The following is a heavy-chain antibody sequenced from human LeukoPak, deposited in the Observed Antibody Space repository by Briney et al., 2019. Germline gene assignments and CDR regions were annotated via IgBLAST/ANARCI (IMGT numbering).Heavy chain of an antibody. V-gene: IGHV3-33*01. Sequence: PGRFLRLSCTASGFTLSRYGMHWVRQAPGKGLEWVAVIWFDESHEYYADSVKGRFTSSRDNSKNTLYLQMNSLRAEDTAVYYCARGAGGSYPIDYWGQGTLVTVSS. CDR2: IWFDESHE. CDR1: GFTLSRYG. D-gene: IGHD1-26*01. CDR3: ARGAGGSYPIDY. J-gene: IGHJ4*02.